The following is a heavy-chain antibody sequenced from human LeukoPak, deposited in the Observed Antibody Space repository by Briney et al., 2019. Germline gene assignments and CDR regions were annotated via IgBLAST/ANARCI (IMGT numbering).Heavy chain of an antibody. V-gene: IGHV4-59*12. CDR3: ARAGEYYYDNSGYYPNDAFDI. J-gene: IGHJ3*02. CDR1: GGSISTYY. Sequence: SETLSLTCTVSGGSISTYYWSWIRQPPGKGLEWIGEIYHSGSTYYNPSLKSRVTISVDRSKNQFSLKLSSVTAADTAVYYCARAGEYYYDNSGYYPNDAFDIWGQGTMVTVSS. D-gene: IGHD3-22*01. CDR2: IYHSGST.